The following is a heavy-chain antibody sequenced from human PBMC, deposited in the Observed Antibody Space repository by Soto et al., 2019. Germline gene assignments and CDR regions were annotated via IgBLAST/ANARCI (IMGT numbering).Heavy chain of an antibody. D-gene: IGHD1-7*01. V-gene: IGHV4-34*01. CDR3: ARETGTSLRGPMDV. CDR2: INHSGST. Sequence: SETLSLTCAVYGGSFSGYYWSWIRQPPGKGLEWIGEINHSGSTNYNPSLKSRVTISVDTSKNQFSLKLSSVTAADTAVYYCARETGTSLRGPMDVWGQGTTVTVSS. J-gene: IGHJ6*02. CDR1: GGSFSGYY.